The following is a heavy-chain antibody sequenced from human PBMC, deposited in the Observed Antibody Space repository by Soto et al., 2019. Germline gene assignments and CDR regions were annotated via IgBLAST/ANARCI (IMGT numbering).Heavy chain of an antibody. V-gene: IGHV3-15*01. CDR3: TTGYCSGGSCYYYYGMDV. Sequence: EVQLVESGGGLVKPGGSLRLSCAASGFTFSNAWRSWVRQAPGKGLEWVGRIKSKTDGGTTDYSAPVKGRFTISRDDSKNTLYLQMNSLKTEDTAVYYCTTGYCSGGSCYYYYGMDVWGQGTTVTVSS. D-gene: IGHD2-15*01. CDR1: GFTFSNAW. CDR2: IKSKTDGGTT. J-gene: IGHJ6*02.